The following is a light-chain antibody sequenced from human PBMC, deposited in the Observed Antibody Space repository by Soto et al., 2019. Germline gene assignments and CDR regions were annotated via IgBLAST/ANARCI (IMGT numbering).Light chain of an antibody. V-gene: IGLV2-8*01. J-gene: IGLJ3*02. Sequence: QSALTQPPSASGSPGQSVTISCTGTSSDVGGYDFVSWYQHHPGKAPKLMIFDVSKRPSGVPDRFSGSKSGNTASLTVSGLQAEDEADYYCSSYEDSNPWVFGGGTKLTVL. CDR3: SSYEDSNPWV. CDR1: SSDVGGYDF. CDR2: DVS.